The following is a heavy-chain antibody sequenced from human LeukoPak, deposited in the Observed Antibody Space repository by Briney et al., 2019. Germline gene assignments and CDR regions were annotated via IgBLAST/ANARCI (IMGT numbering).Heavy chain of an antibody. V-gene: IGHV3-48*03. Sequence: GGSLRLSCAASGFTFSSYEMNWVRQAPGKGLEWVSYISSSGSTIYYADSVKGRFTISRDNAKNSLYRQMNSLRAEDTAVYYCARALRSEDAFDIWGQGTMVTVSS. CDR1: GFTFSSYE. CDR3: ARALRSEDAFDI. J-gene: IGHJ3*02. CDR2: ISSSGSTI. D-gene: IGHD1-14*01.